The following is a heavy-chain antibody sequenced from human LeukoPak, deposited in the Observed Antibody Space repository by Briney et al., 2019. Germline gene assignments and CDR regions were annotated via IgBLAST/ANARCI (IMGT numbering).Heavy chain of an antibody. CDR1: GGTFSSYA. Sequence: SVKVSCKASGGTFSSYAISWVRQAPGQGLEWMGGIIPIFGTANYAQKFQGRVTITADESTSTAYMELSSLRSEDTAVYYCTSELGGYSYGTYYYYYGMDVWGQGTTVTVSS. D-gene: IGHD5-18*01. CDR3: TSELGGYSYGTYYYYYGMDV. J-gene: IGHJ6*02. CDR2: IIPIFGTA. V-gene: IGHV1-69*13.